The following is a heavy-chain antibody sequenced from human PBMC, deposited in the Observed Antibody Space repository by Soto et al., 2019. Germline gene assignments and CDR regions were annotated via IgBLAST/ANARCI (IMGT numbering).Heavy chain of an antibody. CDR1: GGSFSGYY. CDR2: INHSGST. Sequence: SETLSLTCAVYGGSFSGYYWSWIRQPPGKGLEWIGEINHSGSTNYNPSLKSRVTISVDTSKNQLSLKLSSVTAADTAVYYCARLRMGIGVLRYFALPFDYWGQGTLVTVSS. CDR3: ARLRMGIGVLRYFALPFDY. D-gene: IGHD3-9*01. V-gene: IGHV4-34*01. J-gene: IGHJ4*02.